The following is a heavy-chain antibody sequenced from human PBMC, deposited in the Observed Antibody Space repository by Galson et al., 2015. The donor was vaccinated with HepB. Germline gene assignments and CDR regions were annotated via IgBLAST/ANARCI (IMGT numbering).Heavy chain of an antibody. J-gene: IGHJ5*02. D-gene: IGHD3-16*01. CDR3: ARGRLHLGP. CDR2: TSGNGVAT. Sequence: SLRLSCAASGFTFNSYAMSWVRQAPGKGLEWVSATSGNGVATYYADPVRGRFAISRDNSKNTVDLQMNSLRPEDTAVYYCARGRLHLGPWGQGTLVTVSS. V-gene: IGHV3-23*01. CDR1: GFTFNSYA.